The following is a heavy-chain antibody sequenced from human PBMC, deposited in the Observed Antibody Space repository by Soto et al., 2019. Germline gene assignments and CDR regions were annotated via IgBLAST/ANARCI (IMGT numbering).Heavy chain of an antibody. CDR2: IIPMLETT. D-gene: IGHD3-9*01. V-gene: IGHV1-69*12. Sequence: QGQVVQSGPEVKKSGSSMQVSCKASGGTFSGYAINWVRQAPGQGLEWMGGIIPMLETTSYAQNFQGRITNAADDRTTSVYMELCSLTSEDTAVDYSRTARGDGPFDTWGQGTLLTVSS. J-gene: IGHJ1*01. CDR3: RTARGDGPFDT. CDR1: GGTFSGYA.